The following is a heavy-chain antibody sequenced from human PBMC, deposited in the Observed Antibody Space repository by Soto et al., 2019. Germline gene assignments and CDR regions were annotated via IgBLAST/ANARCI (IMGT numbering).Heavy chain of an antibody. D-gene: IGHD3-22*01. J-gene: IGHJ4*02. V-gene: IGHV3-30-3*01. CDR3: ASSYFYDSGGYYPLDY. CDR2: ISDDGNTK. CDR1: GFTFSTYA. Sequence: GGSLRLSCAASGFTFSTYAMYWVRQAPGRGLEWVAVISDDGNTKYYADSVKGRFTISRDNSRNTLYLQIYSLRAEDAAVYYCASSYFYDSGGYYPLDYWGQGTRVTVSS.